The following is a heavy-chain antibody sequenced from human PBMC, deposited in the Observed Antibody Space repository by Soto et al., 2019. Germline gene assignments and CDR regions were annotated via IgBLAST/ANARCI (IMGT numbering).Heavy chain of an antibody. Sequence: EVQLVESGGGLVKPGGSLRLSCAASGFTFSNAWMNWVRQAPGKGLEWVGRIKSKTDGGTTDYAAPVKDRFTISRDDSNNTLYLQMISLKTEDTAVYYCTLTTYDRLVGYGGQGTLVTVSS. D-gene: IGHD5-12*01. CDR1: GFTFSNAW. CDR3: TLTTYDRLVGY. J-gene: IGHJ4*02. V-gene: IGHV3-15*07. CDR2: IKSKTDGGTT.